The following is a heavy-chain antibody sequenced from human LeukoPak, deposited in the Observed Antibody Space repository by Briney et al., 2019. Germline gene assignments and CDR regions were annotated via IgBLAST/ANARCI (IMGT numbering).Heavy chain of an antibody. J-gene: IGHJ4*02. Sequence: PGGSLRLSCAGSGFTFSSHSMNWVRQAPGKGLEWVSYISSSGNTKHYVDSVKGRFTISRDNAKNSVYLQMNSLRDEDTAVYYCARDLTSVPTRWGQGTLVTVSP. CDR3: ARDLTSVPTR. V-gene: IGHV3-48*02. CDR2: ISSSGNTK. CDR1: GFTFSSHS. D-gene: IGHD4-17*01.